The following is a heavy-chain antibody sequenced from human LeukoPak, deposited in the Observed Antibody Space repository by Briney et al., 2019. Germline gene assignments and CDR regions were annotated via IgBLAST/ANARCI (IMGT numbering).Heavy chain of an antibody. CDR3: ARRIVGSSWIDY. Sequence: PSETLSLTCTVSGGSISSGDYYWSWICQPPGTGLEWIGYIYYSGSTYYNPSLKSRVTISVDTSKNRFSLNLNSVTAADTAVYYCARRIVGSSWIDYWGQGTLVTVSS. CDR2: IYYSGST. V-gene: IGHV4-30-4*01. CDR1: GGSISSGDYY. J-gene: IGHJ4*02. D-gene: IGHD1-26*01.